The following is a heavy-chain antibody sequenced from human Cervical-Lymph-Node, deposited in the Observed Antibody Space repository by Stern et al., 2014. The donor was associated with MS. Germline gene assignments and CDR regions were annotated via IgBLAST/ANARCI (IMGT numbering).Heavy chain of an antibody. CDR1: GGSVNSGDYY. CDR3: ARGRSRQVAGSGTGFDS. Sequence: QVQLVQSGPGLVKPSQTLSLTCTVSGGSVNSGDYYWTWIRQHPGKGLEWIGYIYNNGRTLANPSLQSRATISGDTSKNQFSLTLTSVTAADTAIYFCARGRSRQVAGSGTGFDSWGQGARVTVSS. J-gene: IGHJ4*02. V-gene: IGHV4-31*03. CDR2: IYNNGRT. D-gene: IGHD1-1*01.